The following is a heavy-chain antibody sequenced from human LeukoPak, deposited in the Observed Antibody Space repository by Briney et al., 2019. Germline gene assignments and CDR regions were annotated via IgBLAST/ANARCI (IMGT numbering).Heavy chain of an antibody. Sequence: GASVKVSCKASGYTFTSYYMHWVRQAPGQGLEWMGIINPSGGSTSYAQKFQGRVTMTRDTSTSTVYMELSSLRSEDTAVYYCARSSRVVVRMANYCYYGMDVWGQGTTVTVSS. V-gene: IGHV1-46*01. D-gene: IGHD2-2*01. CDR3: ARSSRVVVRMANYCYYGMDV. J-gene: IGHJ6*02. CDR1: GYTFTSYY. CDR2: INPSGGST.